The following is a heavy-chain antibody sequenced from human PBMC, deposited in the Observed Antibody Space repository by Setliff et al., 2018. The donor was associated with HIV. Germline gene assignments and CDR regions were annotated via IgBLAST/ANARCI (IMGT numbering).Heavy chain of an antibody. J-gene: IGHJ6*03. CDR1: GYSFSEYY. D-gene: IGHD2-15*01. Sequence: ASVKVSCRASGYSFSEYYTHWVRQAPGQGLEWMGWVIPDTGKTYYAQKFKGRVTMASDTSINTAYLEVNRLTSDDTAIYFCARDLAYFSGGSCYRPFLYYFYYMDVWGNGTTVTVSS. CDR3: ARDLAYFSGGSCYRPFLYYFYYMDV. V-gene: IGHV1-2*02. CDR2: VIPDTGKT.